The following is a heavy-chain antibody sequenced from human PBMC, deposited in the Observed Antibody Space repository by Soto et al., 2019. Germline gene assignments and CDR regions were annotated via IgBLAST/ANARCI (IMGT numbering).Heavy chain of an antibody. CDR3: ATDCSSTSCYDMDV. CDR2: ISSSSSYI. D-gene: IGHD2-2*01. V-gene: IGHV3-21*01. Sequence: GGSLRLSCAASGFTFSSYSMNWVRQAPGKGLEWVSSISSSSSYIYYADSVKGRFTISRDNAKNSLYLQMNSLRAEDTAVYYCATDCSSTSCYDMDVWGKGTTVTVSS. J-gene: IGHJ6*03. CDR1: GFTFSSYS.